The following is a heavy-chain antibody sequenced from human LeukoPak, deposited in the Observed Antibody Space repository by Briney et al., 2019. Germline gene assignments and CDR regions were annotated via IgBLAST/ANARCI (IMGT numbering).Heavy chain of an antibody. V-gene: IGHV1-46*01. D-gene: IGHD1-26*01. J-gene: IGHJ4*02. CDR2: INPSGGST. CDR1: GYTFTSYY. Sequence: ASVKVSCKASGYTFTSYYMHWVRQAPGQGLEWMGIINPSGGSTSYAQKSQGRVTMTRDMSTSTVYMELSSLRSEDTAVYYCARGWELLAPFDYWGQGTLVTVSS. CDR3: ARGWELLAPFDY.